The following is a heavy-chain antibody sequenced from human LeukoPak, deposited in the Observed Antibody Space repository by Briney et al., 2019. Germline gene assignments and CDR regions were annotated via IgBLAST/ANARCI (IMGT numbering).Heavy chain of an antibody. CDR2: INSDGSST. Sequence: PGGSLRLSCAVSGFTFSSYWMHWVRQAPGKGLVWVSRINSDGSSTSYADSVKGRFTISRDNAKNTLYLQMNSLRAEDTAVFYCARGPYYDFWSGSGYWGQGTLVTVSS. V-gene: IGHV3-74*01. CDR3: ARGPYYDFWSGSGY. CDR1: GFTFSSYW. J-gene: IGHJ4*02. D-gene: IGHD3-3*01.